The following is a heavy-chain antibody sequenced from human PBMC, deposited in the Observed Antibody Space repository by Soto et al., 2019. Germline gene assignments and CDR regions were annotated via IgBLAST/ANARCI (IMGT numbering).Heavy chain of an antibody. CDR1: GGSVSSGSYY. CDR3: ARDGAVAGNWFDP. D-gene: IGHD6-19*01. J-gene: IGHJ5*02. CDR2: IYYSGST. Sequence: SETLSLTCTVSGGSVSSGSYYWSWIRQPPGKGLEWIGYIYYSGSTNYNPSLKSRVTISVDTSKNQFSLKLSSVTAADTAVYYCARDGAVAGNWFDPWGQGTLVTVSS. V-gene: IGHV4-61*01.